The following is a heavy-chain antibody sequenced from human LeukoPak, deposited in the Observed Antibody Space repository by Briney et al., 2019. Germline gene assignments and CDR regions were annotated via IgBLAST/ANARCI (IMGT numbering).Heavy chain of an antibody. V-gene: IGHV3-23*01. Sequence: PGGSLRLSCAVSGFTFSSHWMSWVRQAPGKGLEWVSAISGAGGSTYYADSVKGRFAISRDNSKNTLFLQMNSLRAEDTAVYYCARDITGSYSSDYWGQGTLVTVSS. CDR2: ISGAGGST. J-gene: IGHJ4*02. D-gene: IGHD1-26*01. CDR1: GFTFSSHW. CDR3: ARDITGSYSSDY.